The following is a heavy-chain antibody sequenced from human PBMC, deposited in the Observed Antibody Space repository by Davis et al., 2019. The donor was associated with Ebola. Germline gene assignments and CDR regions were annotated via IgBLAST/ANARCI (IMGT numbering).Heavy chain of an antibody. Sequence: GGSLRLSCAASGFTFDDYAMNWVRQAPGKGLEWVSSISSSSSYIYYADSVKGRFTISRDNAKNSLYLQMNSLRAEDTAVYYCAKDFFRGYSSSWGDYWGQGTLVTVSS. CDR3: AKDFFRGYSSSWGDY. CDR1: GFTFDDYA. J-gene: IGHJ4*02. CDR2: ISSSSSYI. D-gene: IGHD6-13*01. V-gene: IGHV3-21*01.